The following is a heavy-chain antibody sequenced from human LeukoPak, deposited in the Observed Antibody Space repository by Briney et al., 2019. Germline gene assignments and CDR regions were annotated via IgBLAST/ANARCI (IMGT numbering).Heavy chain of an antibody. D-gene: IGHD2-2*01. CDR3: ARGGNIVVVPAAIIEAYYYYGMDV. V-gene: IGHV1-2*02. CDR2: INPNSGGT. CDR1: GYTFTGYY. Sequence: PQASVKVSCKASGYTFTGYYMHWVRQAPGQGLEWMGWINPNSGGTNYAQKFQGRVTVTRDTSISTAYMELSRLRSDDTAVYYCARGGNIVVVPAAIIEAYYYYGMDVWGQGTTVTVSS. J-gene: IGHJ6*02.